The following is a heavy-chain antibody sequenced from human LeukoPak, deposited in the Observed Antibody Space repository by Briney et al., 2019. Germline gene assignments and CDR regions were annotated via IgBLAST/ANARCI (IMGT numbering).Heavy chain of an antibody. CDR3: ARGVVNAAAGLSYYYYGMDV. V-gene: IGHV4-59*01. Sequence: SETLSLTCAVYGGSFSGYYWSWIRQPPGKGLEWIGYIYYSGSTNYNPSLKSRVTISVDTSKNQFSLKLSSVTAADTAVYYCARGVVNAAAGLSYYYYGMDVWGQGTTVTVSS. D-gene: IGHD6-13*01. CDR2: IYYSGST. J-gene: IGHJ6*02. CDR1: GGSFSGYY.